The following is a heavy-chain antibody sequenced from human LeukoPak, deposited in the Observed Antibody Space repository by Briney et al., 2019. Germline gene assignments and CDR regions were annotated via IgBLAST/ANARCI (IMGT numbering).Heavy chain of an antibody. V-gene: IGHV5-51*01. CDR2: IFPGDSHT. D-gene: IGHD3-3*01. Sequence: GESLKISCKGSGYSFTNYWIGWVRQMPRKGLEWMGIIFPGDSHTRYSPSFQGQVTMSAAKSISTAYLQWSSLRASDTAMYYCARSSVNWFDPWGQGTLVTVSS. J-gene: IGHJ5*02. CDR3: ARSSVNWFDP. CDR1: GYSFTNYW.